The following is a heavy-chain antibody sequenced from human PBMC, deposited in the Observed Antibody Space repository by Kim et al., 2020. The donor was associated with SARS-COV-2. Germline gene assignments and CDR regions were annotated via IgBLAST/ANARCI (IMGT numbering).Heavy chain of an antibody. D-gene: IGHD3-16*01. CDR3: ARVLYDWGGWFDP. Sequence: YTPSLKGRFTISVDTSKNQFSLKLSSVTAADTAVYYWARVLYDWGGWFDPWGQGTLVTVSS. V-gene: IGHV4-30-2*04. J-gene: IGHJ5*02.